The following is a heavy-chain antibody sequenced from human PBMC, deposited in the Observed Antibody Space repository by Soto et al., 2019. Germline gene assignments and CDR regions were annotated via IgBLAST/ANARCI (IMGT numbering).Heavy chain of an antibody. D-gene: IGHD2-15*01. V-gene: IGHV1-3*01. CDR1: GYTFISYA. CDR3: DAGGGRSRY. J-gene: IGHJ4*02. CDR2: INAGNGDT. Sequence: QVQLVQSGAEVKKPGASVKVSCKASGYTFISYAMHWVRQAPGHSLEWMGWINAGNGDTRYSQTFQGRVSFTRDTSASTAYMELSSLTSEDTAIYYCDAGGGRSRYWGQGTLVTVSS.